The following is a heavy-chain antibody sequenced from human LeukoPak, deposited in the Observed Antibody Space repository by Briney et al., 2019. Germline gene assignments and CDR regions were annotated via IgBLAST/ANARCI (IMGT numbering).Heavy chain of an antibody. J-gene: IGHJ4*02. CDR3: ATGRAGDYFDC. Sequence: GASVKVSCKASGYTFTGQSMHWVRQAPGQGLEWMGWINPNTGGTNYVQNFQGRVTMTRDTSISTAYTELSRLRSDDTAVYYCATGRAGDYFDCWGQGTLVTVSS. V-gene: IGHV1-2*02. CDR1: GYTFTGQS. CDR2: INPNTGGT.